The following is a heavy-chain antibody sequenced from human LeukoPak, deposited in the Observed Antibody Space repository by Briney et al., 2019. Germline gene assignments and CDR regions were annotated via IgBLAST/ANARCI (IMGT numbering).Heavy chain of an antibody. V-gene: IGHV4-30-2*01. CDR1: GGSISSGGYY. Sequence: SQTLSLTCTVSGGSISSGGYYWSWIRQPPGKGLEWIGYIYHSGSTYYNPSLKSRVTISVDRSKSQFSLKLSSVAAADTAVYYCARYGATNSYYFDYWGQGTLVTVSS. CDR3: ARYGATNSYYFDY. J-gene: IGHJ4*02. D-gene: IGHD1-26*01. CDR2: IYHSGST.